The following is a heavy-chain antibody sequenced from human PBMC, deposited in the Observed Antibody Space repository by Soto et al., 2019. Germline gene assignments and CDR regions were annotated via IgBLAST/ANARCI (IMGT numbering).Heavy chain of an antibody. D-gene: IGHD2-2*01. Sequence: ASVKVSCKASGYTFTNYGFTWVRQAPGQGLEWMGWSSAYSGDTNYAQKFQGRVTMTTDTSTSTAHMELRSLRPDDTAVYYCATVTELIVAVSAAPNWLDTWGQGTLVTVS. CDR2: SSAYSGDT. J-gene: IGHJ5*02. CDR1: GYTFTNYG. CDR3: ATVTELIVAVSAAPNWLDT. V-gene: IGHV1-18*04.